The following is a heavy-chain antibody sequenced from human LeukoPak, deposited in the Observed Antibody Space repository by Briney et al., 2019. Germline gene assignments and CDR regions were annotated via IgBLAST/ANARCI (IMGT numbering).Heavy chain of an antibody. CDR1: GGSISSSSYY. Sequence: SETLSLTCTVSGGSISSSSYYWGWVRQPPGKGLEWIGSIYYSGSTYYNPSLKSRVTISVDTSKNQFYLKLSSVTAADTAVYYCARALVDTAMERTFDYWGQGTMVTVSS. J-gene: IGHJ4*02. V-gene: IGHV4-39*07. CDR3: ARALVDTAMERTFDY. CDR2: IYYSGST. D-gene: IGHD5-18*01.